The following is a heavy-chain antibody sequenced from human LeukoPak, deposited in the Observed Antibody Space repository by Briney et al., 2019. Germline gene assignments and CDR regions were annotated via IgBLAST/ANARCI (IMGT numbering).Heavy chain of an antibody. CDR3: AREHSYYDSRGYYYGSGYFDY. V-gene: IGHV4-38-2*02. CDR2: IYHSGST. Sequence: PSETLSLTCTVSGYSISSGYYWGWIRQPPGKGLEWIGSIYHSGSTYYNPSLKSRVTISVDTSKNQFSLKLSSVTAADTAVYSCAREHSYYDSRGYYYGSGYFDYWGQGTLVTVSS. J-gene: IGHJ4*02. D-gene: IGHD3-22*01. CDR1: GYSISSGYY.